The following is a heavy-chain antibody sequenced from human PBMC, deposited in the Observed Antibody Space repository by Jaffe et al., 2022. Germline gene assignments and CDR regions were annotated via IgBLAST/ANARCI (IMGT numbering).Heavy chain of an antibody. CDR3: VRRDHRYFDYLLDY. CDR2: INPHDSDT. D-gene: IGHD3-9*01. J-gene: IGHJ4*02. CDR1: GYTFNDYW. V-gene: IGHV5-51*03. Sequence: VQLVQSGAEVKEPGESLKISCKASGYTFNDYWIGWVRQSPGRGLEWMGIINPHDSDTRYSPSFHGQVTISVDNSITTAYLQWSGLKASDTAIYYCVRRDHRYFDYLLDYWGQGALVTVSA.